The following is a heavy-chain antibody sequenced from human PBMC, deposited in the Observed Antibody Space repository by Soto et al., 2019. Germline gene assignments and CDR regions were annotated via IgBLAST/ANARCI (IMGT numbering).Heavy chain of an antibody. Sequence: SETLSLTCTVSGGSISSYYWSWIRQPPGKGLEWIGYIYYSGGTNYNPSLKSRVTISVDTSKNQFSLKLSSVTAADTAVYYCARDGGYGDPRYYYYYMDVWGKGTTVTVSS. CDR2: IYYSGGT. CDR1: GGSISSYY. V-gene: IGHV4-59*01. D-gene: IGHD4-17*01. CDR3: ARDGGYGDPRYYYYYMDV. J-gene: IGHJ6*03.